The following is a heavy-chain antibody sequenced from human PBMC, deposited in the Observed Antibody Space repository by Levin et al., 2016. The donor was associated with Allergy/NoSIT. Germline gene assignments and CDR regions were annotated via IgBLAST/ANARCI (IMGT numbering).Heavy chain of an antibody. CDR2: IYSGGST. CDR1: GFTVSSNY. V-gene: IGHV3-66*02. CDR3: ARDGIAVAGKSDYYYYGMDV. J-gene: IGHJ6*02. D-gene: IGHD6-19*01. Sequence: GGSLRLSCAASGFTVSSNYMSWVRQAPGKGLEWVSVIYSGGSTYYADSVKGRFTISRDNSKNTLYLQMNSLRAEDTAVYYCARDGIAVAGKSDYYYYGMDVWGQGTTVTVSS.